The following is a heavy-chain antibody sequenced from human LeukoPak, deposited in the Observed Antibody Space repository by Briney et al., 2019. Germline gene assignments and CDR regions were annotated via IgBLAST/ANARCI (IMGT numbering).Heavy chain of an antibody. CDR3: ARGSYDRNGMDV. J-gene: IGHJ6*02. CDR2: INPSGGST. Sequence: ASVRVSGTASGYTVTSYYMQWGRQAPGQGVEARGIINPSGGSTSYAQKFQGRVTMTRDTSTSTVYMELSSLRSEDTAVYYCARGSYDRNGMDVWGQGTTVTVSS. D-gene: IGHD3-9*01. V-gene: IGHV1-46*01. CDR1: GYTVTSYY.